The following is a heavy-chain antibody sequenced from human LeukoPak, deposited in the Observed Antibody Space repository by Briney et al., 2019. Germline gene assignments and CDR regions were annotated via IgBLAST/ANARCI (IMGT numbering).Heavy chain of an antibody. CDR3: APKGRWLQLQSYFDY. Sequence: GGSLRLSCAASGFTFSSYAMHWVRQAPGKGLEWVAVISYDGSNKYYADSVKGRFTISRDNSKNTLYLQMNTLRAEDTAVYYCAPKGRWLQLQSYFDYWGQGTLVTVSS. CDR1: GFTFSSYA. CDR2: ISYDGSNK. J-gene: IGHJ4*02. V-gene: IGHV3-30*04. D-gene: IGHD5-24*01.